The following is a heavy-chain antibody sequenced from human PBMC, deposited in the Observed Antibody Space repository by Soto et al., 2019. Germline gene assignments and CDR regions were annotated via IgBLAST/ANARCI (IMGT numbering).Heavy chain of an antibody. J-gene: IGHJ6*02. Sequence: GGSLRLSCAASGFTFSGYAMHWVRQAPGKGLEWVALISYDGSNKYYADSVKGRFTISRDSSKNTMYLQMNSLRAEDTAVFYCARGSGGYSYYGVDVWGQVTTVTVSS. D-gene: IGHD3-16*01. CDR2: ISYDGSNK. CDR3: ARGSGGYSYYGVDV. CDR1: GFTFSGYA. V-gene: IGHV3-30-3*01.